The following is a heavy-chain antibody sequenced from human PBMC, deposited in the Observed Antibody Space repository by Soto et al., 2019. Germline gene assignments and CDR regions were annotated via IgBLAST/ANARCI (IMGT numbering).Heavy chain of an antibody. CDR1: GGFISNGDYH. J-gene: IGHJ4*02. D-gene: IGHD5-12*01. V-gene: IGHV4-30-4*01. CDR2: TYPSGST. CDR3: AREGGYDSPHGC. Sequence: QVQLQESGPALVKPSQTLSLICTVSGGFISNGDYHWSWIRQPPGKGLEWIGYTYPSGSTSYNASLRSRVTIAIDASMTQFSLKLNSVTAAETAVYYCAREGGYDSPHGCWGQGTLVTVSS.